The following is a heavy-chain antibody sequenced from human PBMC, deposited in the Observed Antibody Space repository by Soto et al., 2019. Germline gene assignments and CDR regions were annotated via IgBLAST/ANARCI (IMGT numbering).Heavy chain of an antibody. J-gene: IGHJ4*02. V-gene: IGHV4-39*01. CDR1: GGSISSSSYY. CDR3: ARALLLYYYDSSGYYYFDY. Sequence: SETLSLTCTVSGGSISSSSYYWGWIRQPPGKGLEWSGSIYYSGSTYYNPSLKSRVTISVDTSKNQFSLKLSSVTAADTAVYYCARALLLYYYDSSGYYYFDYWGQGTLVTVSS. CDR2: IYYSGST. D-gene: IGHD3-22*01.